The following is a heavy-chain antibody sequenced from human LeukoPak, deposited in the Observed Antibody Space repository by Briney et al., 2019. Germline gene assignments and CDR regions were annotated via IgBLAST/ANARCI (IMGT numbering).Heavy chain of an antibody. CDR3: ARGRYCSSTSCYPARY. J-gene: IGHJ4*02. D-gene: IGHD2-2*01. V-gene: IGHV1-18*04. CDR1: GYTFTSYG. Sequence: ASVKVSCKASGYTFTSYGISWVRQAPGQGLEWMGWISAYNGNTNYAQKLQGRVTMTTDTSTSTAYMELRGLRSDDTAVYYCARGRYCSSTSCYPARYWGQGTLVTVSS. CDR2: ISAYNGNT.